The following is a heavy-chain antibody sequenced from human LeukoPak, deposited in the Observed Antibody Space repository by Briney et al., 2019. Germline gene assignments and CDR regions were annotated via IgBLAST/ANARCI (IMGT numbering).Heavy chain of an antibody. CDR3: AKDAGYYYGSGSSYHY. J-gene: IGHJ4*02. CDR2: IYSGGST. CDR1: GFTVRTNY. Sequence: GSLRLSCAASGFTVRTNYMSWVRQAPGKGLEWVSIIYSGGSTYYADSVKGRFTISRDISKNTLYLQMSSLRAEDTAVYYCAKDAGYYYGSGSSYHYWGQGTLVTVSS. D-gene: IGHD3-10*01. V-gene: IGHV3-53*01.